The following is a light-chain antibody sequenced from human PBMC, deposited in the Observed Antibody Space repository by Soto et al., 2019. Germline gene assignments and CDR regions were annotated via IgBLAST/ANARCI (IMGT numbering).Light chain of an antibody. Sequence: DIQMTQSPSTLSASVGDRVTITCRASQTIDSWLAWYQQRPGKPPNLLIYKASTLASGVPSRFSGSGSGTEFTLTIHSLQPDDFATNYCQQYHIYSGTFGQGTKVDIK. V-gene: IGKV1-5*03. CDR3: QQYHIYSGT. CDR2: KAS. J-gene: IGKJ1*01. CDR1: QTIDSW.